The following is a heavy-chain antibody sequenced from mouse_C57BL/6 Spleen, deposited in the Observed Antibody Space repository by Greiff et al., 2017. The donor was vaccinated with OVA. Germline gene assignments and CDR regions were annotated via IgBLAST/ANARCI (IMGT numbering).Heavy chain of an antibody. CDR2: IYPGSGST. D-gene: IGHD2-4*01. Sequence: QVQLKQSGAELVKPGASVKMSCKASGYTFTSYWITWVKQRPGQGLEWIGDIYPGSGSTNYNEKFKSKATLTVDTSSSTAYMQLSSLTSEDSAVYYCARFPYDYDWYFDVWGTGTTVTVSS. CDR3: ARFPYDYDWYFDV. V-gene: IGHV1-55*01. J-gene: IGHJ1*03. CDR1: GYTFTSYW.